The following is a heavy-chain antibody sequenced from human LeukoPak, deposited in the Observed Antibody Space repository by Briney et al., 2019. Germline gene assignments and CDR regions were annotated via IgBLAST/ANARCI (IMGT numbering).Heavy chain of an antibody. V-gene: IGHV1-46*01. CDR2: INPSFNPGVDVT. CDR3: ARAWESIAGYYFDY. Sequence: ASVKVSCKASGYTFSSYHIHWVRQAPGQGLEWMGRINPSFNPGVDVTSYAQKFQGRITMTRDISTNTVYMEPSSLTSEDTAVYYCARAWESIAGYYFDYWGQGTLVTVSS. D-gene: IGHD1-26*01. CDR1: GYTFSSYH. J-gene: IGHJ4*02.